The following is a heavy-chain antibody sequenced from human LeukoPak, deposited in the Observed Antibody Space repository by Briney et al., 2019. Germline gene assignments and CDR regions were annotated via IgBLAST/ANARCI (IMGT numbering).Heavy chain of an antibody. CDR1: GGTFSSYA. D-gene: IGHD5-12*01. CDR2: IIPIFGTA. CDR3: ARAPSRLRYPDY. V-gene: IGHV1-69*05. Sequence: ASVKVSCKASGGTFSSYAISWVRQAPGQGLEWMGGIIPIFGTANYAQKFQGRVTMTTDTSTSTAYMELRSLRSDDTAVYYCARAPSRLRYPDYWGQGALVTVSS. J-gene: IGHJ4*02.